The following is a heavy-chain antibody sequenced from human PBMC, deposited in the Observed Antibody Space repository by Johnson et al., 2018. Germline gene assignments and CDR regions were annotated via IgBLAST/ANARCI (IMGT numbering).Heavy chain of an antibody. CDR2: IYTSGST. J-gene: IGHJ6*03. D-gene: IGHD3-10*01. Sequence: QVQLQESGPGLVKPSQTLSLTCTVSGGSISSGSYYWSWIRQPAGKGLEWIGRIYTSGSTNYNPSLKSRVTISVDTSKDQFSLKLGSVTAADPAVYYCARDRGYYGSGGYYNFRSYYYYYMDVWGKGTTVTVAS. CDR1: GGSISSGSYY. CDR3: ARDRGYYGSGGYYNFRSYYYYYMDV. V-gene: IGHV4-61*02.